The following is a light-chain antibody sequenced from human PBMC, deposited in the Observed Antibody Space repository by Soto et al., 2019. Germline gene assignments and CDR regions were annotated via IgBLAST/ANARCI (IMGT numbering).Light chain of an antibody. V-gene: IGKV1-12*01. Sequence: DIQMTQSPSSVSASVGDRVTITCRASQGVNTWLAWYQKKPGKAPELRVYEASSFHSGVPSRFSGSGSVTDFTLTISSLQPEDFATYYCQQANCFPLSFGGGTKV. J-gene: IGKJ4*01. CDR2: EAS. CDR3: QQANCFPLS. CDR1: QGVNTW.